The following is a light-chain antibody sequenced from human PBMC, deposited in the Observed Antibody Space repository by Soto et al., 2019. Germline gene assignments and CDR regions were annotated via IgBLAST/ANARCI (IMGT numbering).Light chain of an antibody. V-gene: IGLV2-23*02. CDR2: EVT. CDR1: SSDVGSYSL. J-gene: IGLJ1*01. CDR3: CSYAGTSTYA. Sequence: QSVLTQPASVSGSPGQSVTISCTGTSSDVGSYSLVSWYQQYPGKAPKVMIYEVTKRPSGVSNRFSGSKSGNTASLTISGLQAEDEADYYCCSYAGTSTYAFGTGTKVTVL.